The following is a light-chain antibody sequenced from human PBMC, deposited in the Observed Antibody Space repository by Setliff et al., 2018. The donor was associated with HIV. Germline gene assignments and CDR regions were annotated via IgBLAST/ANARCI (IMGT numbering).Light chain of an antibody. J-gene: IGLJ1*01. CDR1: SSDVGGYNY. CDR2: DVS. V-gene: IGLV2-14*03. CDR3: SSYTSSSTYV. Sequence: QSALTQPASVSGSPGQSITIACNGTSSDVGGYNYVSWYQQYPGKAPKLMIDDVSNRPSGVSNRFSGSKSGNTASLTISGLQAEDEADYYCSSYTSSSTYVFGTGTRSPS.